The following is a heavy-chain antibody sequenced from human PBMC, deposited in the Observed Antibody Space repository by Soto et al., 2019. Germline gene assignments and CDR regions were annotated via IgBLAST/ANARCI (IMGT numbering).Heavy chain of an antibody. Sequence: PGGSLRLSCAASGFTFSSYAMSWVRQAPGKGLEWVSAISGIGGSTYYADSVRGRFTISRDNSKNTLYLQMNSLRAEDTAVYYCAKVYGDYIYYFDYWGQGTLVTVSS. D-gene: IGHD4-17*01. CDR3: AKVYGDYIYYFDY. V-gene: IGHV3-23*01. CDR2: ISGIGGST. J-gene: IGHJ4*02. CDR1: GFTFSSYA.